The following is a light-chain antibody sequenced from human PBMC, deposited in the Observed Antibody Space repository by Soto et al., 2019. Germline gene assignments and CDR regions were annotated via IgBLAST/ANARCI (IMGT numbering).Light chain of an antibody. Sequence: QSVLTQPPSASGSPGQSVTISCTGTSSDVGGYKYVSWYQQHPGKAPKLLIYEATQRPSGVPDRFSGSTSGNTASLTVSGLQAEDEADYYCSSYADRNNLLFGGGTKVTV. CDR3: SSYADRNNLL. CDR1: SSDVGGYKY. J-gene: IGLJ3*02. V-gene: IGLV2-8*01. CDR2: EAT.